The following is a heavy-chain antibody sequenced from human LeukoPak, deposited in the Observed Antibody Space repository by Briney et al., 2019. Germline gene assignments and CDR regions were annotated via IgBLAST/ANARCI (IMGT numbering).Heavy chain of an antibody. CDR3: ASKPIAAADAEYFQH. D-gene: IGHD6-13*01. V-gene: IGHV1-69*06. CDR2: IIPIFGTA. Sequence: GSSVKVSCKASGGTFSSYAISWVRQAPGQGLEWMGGIIPIFGTANYAQKFQGRVTITADKSTSTAYMELSSLRPEDTAVYYCASKPIAAADAEYFQHWGQGTLVTVSS. CDR1: GGTFSSYA. J-gene: IGHJ1*01.